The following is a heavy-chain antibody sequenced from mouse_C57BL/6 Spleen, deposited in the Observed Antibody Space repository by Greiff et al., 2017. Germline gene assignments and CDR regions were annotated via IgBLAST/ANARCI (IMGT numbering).Heavy chain of an antibody. CDR2: ISSGSSTI. CDR1: GFTFSDYG. V-gene: IGHV5-17*01. D-gene: IGHD1-1*01. J-gene: IGHJ2*01. Sequence: EVNLVESGGGLVKPGGSLKLSCAASGFTFSDYGMHWVRQAPEKGLEWVAYISSGSSTIYYADTVKGRFTISRDNAKNTLFLQMTSLRSEDTAMYYCARPYYYGSSYVNDWGQGTTLTVSS. CDR3: ARPYYYGSSYVND.